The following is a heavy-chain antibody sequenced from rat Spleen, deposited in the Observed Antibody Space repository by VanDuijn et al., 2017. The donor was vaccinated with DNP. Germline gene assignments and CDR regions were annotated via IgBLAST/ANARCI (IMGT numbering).Heavy chain of an antibody. V-gene: IGHV5-27*01. Sequence: EVQLVESGGGLVQPGRSLKLACAASGFSLSDYNMAWVRQVLKKGLEWVASISASGGSTSYRDSVKGRFTISRDNAKSTLYLQMDSLRSEDTATYYCTTDFERGYWGQGVMVTVSS. J-gene: IGHJ2*01. CDR2: ISASGGST. CDR3: TTDFERGY. D-gene: IGHD1-11*01. CDR1: GFSLSDYN.